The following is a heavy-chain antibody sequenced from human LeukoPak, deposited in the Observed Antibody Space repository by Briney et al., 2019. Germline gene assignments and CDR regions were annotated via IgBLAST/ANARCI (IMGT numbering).Heavy chain of an antibody. CDR1: GFTFSSYG. V-gene: IGHV3-48*02. CDR3: ARDYGSGSHYNDY. CDR2: ISGRSRTI. J-gene: IGHJ4*02. D-gene: IGHD3-10*01. Sequence: PGGSLRLSCAASGFTFSSYGMNWGRQAPGKGLEWVSYISGRSRTIYYADSVRGRFTISRDNAWNSLYLQMNSLRDEDTAVYYCARDYGSGSHYNDYWGQGTLVTVSS.